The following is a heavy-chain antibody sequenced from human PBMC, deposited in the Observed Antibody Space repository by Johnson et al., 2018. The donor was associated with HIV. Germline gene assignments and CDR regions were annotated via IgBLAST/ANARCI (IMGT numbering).Heavy chain of an antibody. D-gene: IGHD4-11*01. Sequence: QVQLVESGGGLVKPGGSLRLSCAASGFTFSDYYMSWIRQAPGKGLEWVSYISSSGSTIYYAASVKCRFTISRDNSKNTLYLQMNSLRAEDTAVYYCARSYSTSWNASDIWGQGTMVTVSS. J-gene: IGHJ3*02. V-gene: IGHV3-11*04. CDR3: ARSYSTSWNASDI. CDR1: GFTFSDYY. CDR2: ISSSGSTI.